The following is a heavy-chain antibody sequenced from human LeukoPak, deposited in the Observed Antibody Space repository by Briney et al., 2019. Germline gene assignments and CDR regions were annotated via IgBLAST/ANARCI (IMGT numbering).Heavy chain of an antibody. CDR1: GYTFTSYG. V-gene: IGHV1-18*01. D-gene: IGHD3-22*01. CDR3: ARVSKDYDSSGYLRY. Sequence: ASVKVSCKASGYTFTSYGISWVRQAPGQGLEWMGWISAYNGNTNYAQKLQGRVIMTTDTSTSTAYMELRSLRSDDTAVYYCARVSKDYDSSGYLRYWGQGTLVTVSS. CDR2: ISAYNGNT. J-gene: IGHJ4*02.